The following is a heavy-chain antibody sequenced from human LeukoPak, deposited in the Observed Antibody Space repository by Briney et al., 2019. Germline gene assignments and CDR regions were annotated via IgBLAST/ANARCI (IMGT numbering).Heavy chain of an antibody. D-gene: IGHD6-13*01. Sequence: SETLSLTCAVSGGSFSGYYWSWIRQPPGKGPEWIGEINHSGSTNYNPSFKSRVTISVDTSKNQFSLKLSSVTAADTAVYYCARGEGRSSWYNYCGQGTLVTVSS. CDR2: INHSGST. J-gene: IGHJ4*02. CDR3: ARGEGRSSWYNY. V-gene: IGHV4-34*01. CDR1: GGSFSGYY.